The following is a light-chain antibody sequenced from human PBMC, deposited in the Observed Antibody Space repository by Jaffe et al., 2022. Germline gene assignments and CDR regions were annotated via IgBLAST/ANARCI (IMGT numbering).Light chain of an antibody. CDR3: QQYADLPLT. J-gene: IGKJ5*01. Sequence: DIQMTQSPTSLSASVGDRVTITCQATQDISNYLNWYQQRPGEAPKLLIFDASILEAGVPSRFNGTGSGTEFSFTISSLQPEDIATYYCQQYADLPLTFGQGTRLEIK. V-gene: IGKV1-33*01. CDR2: DAS. CDR1: QDISNY.